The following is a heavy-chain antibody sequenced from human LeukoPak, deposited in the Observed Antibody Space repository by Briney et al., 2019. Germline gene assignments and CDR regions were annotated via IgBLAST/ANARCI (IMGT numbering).Heavy chain of an antibody. CDR1: GFTFSSYA. D-gene: IGHD6-13*01. J-gene: IGHJ4*02. V-gene: IGHV3-23*01. Sequence: PGGSLRLSCAASGFTFSSYAMSWVRQAPGKGLEWVSAISGSGGSAYYADSVKGRFTISRDNSKNTLYLQMNSLRAEDTAVYYCAKDRVRIAAAGTSQYYFDCWGQGTLVTVSA. CDR2: ISGSGGSA. CDR3: AKDRVRIAAAGTSQYYFDC.